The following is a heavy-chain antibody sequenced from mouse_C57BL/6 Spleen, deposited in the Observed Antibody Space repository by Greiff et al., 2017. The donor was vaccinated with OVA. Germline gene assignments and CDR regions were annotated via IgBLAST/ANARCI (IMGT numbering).Heavy chain of an antibody. V-gene: IGHV1-62-2*01. D-gene: IGHD1-1*01. CDR2: FYPGSGSI. CDR1: GYTFPEYT. J-gene: IGHJ3*01. CDR3: ARHEDDYYGSSSPFAY. Sequence: QFQLQRSGAELVKPGASVKLSCKASGYTFPEYTIHWVKQRSGQGLGWIGWFYPGSGSIKYNEKFKDKATLTADKSSSTVYIELSRLTSEDSAVYFCARHEDDYYGSSSPFAYWGQGTLVTVSA.